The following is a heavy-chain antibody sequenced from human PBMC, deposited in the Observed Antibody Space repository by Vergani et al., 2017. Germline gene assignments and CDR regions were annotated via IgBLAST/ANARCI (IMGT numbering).Heavy chain of an antibody. V-gene: IGHV3-23*01. D-gene: IGHD2-2*01. CDR2: FSGSGGST. J-gene: IGHJ4*02. Sequence: EVQLLESGGGLVQPGGPLSPSCPAPGSPFRSYALSWVRQAPGRGLEWVSTFSGSGGSTYYADSVKGRFTISRDNSKNTLYLQMNSLRAEDTAVYFCAKRPAAGIDSWGQGTLVTVSS. CDR3: AKRPAAGIDS. CDR1: GSPFRSYA.